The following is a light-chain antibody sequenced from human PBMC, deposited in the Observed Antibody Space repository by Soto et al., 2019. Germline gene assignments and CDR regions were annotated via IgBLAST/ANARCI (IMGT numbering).Light chain of an antibody. CDR3: QSYDNSLSVYD. CDR2: GNS. J-gene: IGLJ1*01. V-gene: IGLV1-40*01. CDR1: SSNIGAHYD. Sequence: QSVLTQPPSVSGAPGQRATISCTGSSSNIGAHYDVHWYQQLPGTAPKLLIYGNSNRPSGVPDRFSGSKSGTSASLAITGLQDADEADYYCQSYDNSLSVYDFGNGTKVTV.